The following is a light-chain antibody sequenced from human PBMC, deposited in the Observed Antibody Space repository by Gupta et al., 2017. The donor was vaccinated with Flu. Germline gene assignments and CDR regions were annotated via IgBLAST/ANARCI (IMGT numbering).Light chain of an antibody. CDR3: TSYSTKTPVL. CDR1: SSDVGGYGY. Sequence: SITISCTGGSSDVGGYGYVSWYQKHPGKAPKLMIYEVRNRPSGVSSRFSGSRSGNTASLTISGLQAEDEGDYYCTSYSTKTPVLFGGGTRVTVL. V-gene: IGLV2-14*01. CDR2: EVR. J-gene: IGLJ2*01.